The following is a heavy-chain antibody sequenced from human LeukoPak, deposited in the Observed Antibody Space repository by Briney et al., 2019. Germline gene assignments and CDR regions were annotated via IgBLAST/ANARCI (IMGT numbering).Heavy chain of an antibody. V-gene: IGHV3-74*01. Sequence: GGSLRLSCAASGFTFSSYWMHWVRQAPGKGLVWVSRINTDGSSTTYADSVKGRFTISRDNAKNTLYLQMNSLRADDTAVYYCAKGLMGATPYYFDYWGQGTLVTVSS. CDR1: GFTFSSYW. D-gene: IGHD1-26*01. CDR3: AKGLMGATPYYFDY. CDR2: INTDGSST. J-gene: IGHJ4*02.